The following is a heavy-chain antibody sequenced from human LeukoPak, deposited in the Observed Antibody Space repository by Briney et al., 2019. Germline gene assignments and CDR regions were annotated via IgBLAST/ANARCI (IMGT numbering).Heavy chain of an antibody. CDR2: IYTSGST. CDR3: ARSHCSGGSYYSGLFDY. CDR1: GGSISSGSYY. V-gene: IGHV4-61*02. D-gene: IGHD2-15*01. J-gene: IGHJ4*02. Sequence: PSQTLSLTCTVSGGSISSGSYYWSWIRQPAGKGLEWIGRIYTSGSTNYNPSLKSRVTISVDTSKNQFSLKLSSVTAADTAVYHCARSHCSGGSYYSGLFDYWGQGTLVTVSS.